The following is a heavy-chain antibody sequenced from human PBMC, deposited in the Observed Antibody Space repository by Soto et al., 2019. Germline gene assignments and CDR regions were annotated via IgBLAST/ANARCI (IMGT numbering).Heavy chain of an antibody. Sequence: SETLSLTCTVSGGSISSSSYYWGWIRQPPGKGLEWIGSIYYSGSTYYNPSLKSRVTISVDTSKNQFSLKLSSVTAADTAVYYCAGLSAREHAFDIWGQGTMVTVSS. V-gene: IGHV4-39*01. CDR1: GGSISSSSYY. D-gene: IGHD6-6*01. J-gene: IGHJ3*02. CDR3: AGLSAREHAFDI. CDR2: IYYSGST.